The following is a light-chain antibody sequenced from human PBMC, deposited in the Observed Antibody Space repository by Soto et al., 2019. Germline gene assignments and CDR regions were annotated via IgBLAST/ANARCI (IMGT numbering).Light chain of an antibody. J-gene: IGLJ1*01. CDR2: EVS. CDR1: NSDIGGHNF. Sequence: QSALIQPASVSGSPGQSITISCTGTNSDIGGHNFVSWYQLHPGKGPKLMISEVSNRPSGVSNRFSGSKSGNTASLTISGLQAEDEADYYCSSYTSSSTLYVFGTGTKVTVL. V-gene: IGLV2-14*01. CDR3: SSYTSSSTLYV.